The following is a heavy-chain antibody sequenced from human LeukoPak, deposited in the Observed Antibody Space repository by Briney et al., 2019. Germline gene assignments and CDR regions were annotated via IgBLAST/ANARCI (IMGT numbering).Heavy chain of an antibody. CDR2: INPNSGGT. D-gene: IGHD4-11*01. Sequence: ASVKVSSKASRYTFTGYYMHWVRQAPGQGLEWMGWINPNSGGTNYAQKLQGRVTMTRDTSISTAYMELSRLRSDDTAVYYCARGALGLQSFDYWGQGTLVTVSS. CDR1: RYTFTGYY. J-gene: IGHJ4*02. CDR3: ARGALGLQSFDY. V-gene: IGHV1-2*02.